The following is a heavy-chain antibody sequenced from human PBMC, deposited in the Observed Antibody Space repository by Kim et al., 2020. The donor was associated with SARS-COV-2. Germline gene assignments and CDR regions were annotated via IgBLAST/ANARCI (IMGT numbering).Heavy chain of an antibody. J-gene: IGHJ6*02. V-gene: IGHV4-39*01. D-gene: IGHD2-15*01. CDR2: IYYSGST. Sequence: SETLSLTCTVSGGSISSSSYYWGWIRQPPGKGLEWIGSIYYSGSTYYNPSLKSRVTISVDTSKNQFSLKLSSVTAADTAVYYCARLLVVVVAATQDYYYYGMDVWGQGTTVTVSS. CDR1: GGSISSSSYY. CDR3: ARLLVVVVAATQDYYYYGMDV.